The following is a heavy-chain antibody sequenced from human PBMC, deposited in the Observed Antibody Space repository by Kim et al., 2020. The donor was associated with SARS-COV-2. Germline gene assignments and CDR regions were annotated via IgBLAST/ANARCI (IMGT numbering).Heavy chain of an antibody. D-gene: IGHD3-16*01. Sequence: KYYADSVKGRFNTTRKNGNNTLYLQRSSLTDEDTAVYVCVRVRWGGAFDIWGQGTLVTVSS. CDR2: K. V-gene: IGHV3-48*02. CDR3: VRVRWGGAFDI. J-gene: IGHJ3*02.